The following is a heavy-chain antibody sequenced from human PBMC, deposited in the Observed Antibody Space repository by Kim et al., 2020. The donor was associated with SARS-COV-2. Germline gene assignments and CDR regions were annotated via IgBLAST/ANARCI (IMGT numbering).Heavy chain of an antibody. CDR1: GFTFSSYW. J-gene: IGHJ4*02. V-gene: IGHV3-74*01. CDR2: INSDGSST. Sequence: GGSLRLSCAASGFTFSSYWMHWVRQAPGKGLVWVSRINSDGSSTSYADSVKGRFTISRDNAKNTLYLQMNSLRDEDTAVYYCARVKGSSGWYDYWGQGTLVTVSS. D-gene: IGHD6-19*01. CDR3: ARVKGSSGWYDY.